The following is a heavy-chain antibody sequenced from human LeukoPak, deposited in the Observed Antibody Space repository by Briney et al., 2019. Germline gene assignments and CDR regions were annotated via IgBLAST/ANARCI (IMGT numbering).Heavy chain of an antibody. J-gene: IGHJ4*02. V-gene: IGHV4-34*01. Sequence: SETLSLTCAVYSGSFSGYYWSWIRQPPGKGLEWIGEINHSGSTNYNPSLKSRVTISVDTSKNQFSLKLSSVTAADTAVYYCARSVAGTMYFDYWGQGTLVTVSS. CDR2: INHSGST. CDR3: ARSVAGTMYFDY. D-gene: IGHD6-19*01. CDR1: SGSFSGYY.